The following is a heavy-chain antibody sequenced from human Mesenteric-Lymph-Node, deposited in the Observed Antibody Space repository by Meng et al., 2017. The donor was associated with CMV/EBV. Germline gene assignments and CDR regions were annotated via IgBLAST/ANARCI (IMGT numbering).Heavy chain of an antibody. D-gene: IGHD2-21*01. CDR1: GFTFGDYA. Sequence: SLKISCIASGFTFGDYAVSWVRQAPGKGLEWVGFIRSKAYGGTIEYAASVKGRFTISRDDSKSIAYLQMNSLKTEDTAVYYCTRDALVRDNYGMDVWGQGTTVTVSS. J-gene: IGHJ6*02. CDR2: IRSKAYGGTI. CDR3: TRDALVRDNYGMDV. V-gene: IGHV3-49*04.